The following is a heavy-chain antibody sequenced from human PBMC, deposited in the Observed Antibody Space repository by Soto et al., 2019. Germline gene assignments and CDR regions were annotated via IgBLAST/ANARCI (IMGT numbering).Heavy chain of an antibody. CDR2: INPNSGGT. J-gene: IGHJ4*02. Sequence: ASVKVSCKASGYTFTGYYMHWVRQAPGQGLEWMGWINPNSGGTNYAQKFQGWVTMTRDTSISTAYMELSRLRSDDTAVYYCARTGPAAGGIFDYWGQGTPVTVSS. V-gene: IGHV1-2*04. CDR3: ARTGPAAGGIFDY. CDR1: GYTFTGYY. D-gene: IGHD6-13*01.